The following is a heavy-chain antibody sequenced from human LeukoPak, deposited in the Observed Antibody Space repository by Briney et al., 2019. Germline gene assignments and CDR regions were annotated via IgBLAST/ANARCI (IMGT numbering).Heavy chain of an antibody. V-gene: IGHV1-69*06. CDR3: AGGYGSGVMSPYALDV. CDR2: IVPRFAAA. CDR1: GVTFSDYP. D-gene: IGHD3-10*01. J-gene: IGHJ6*04. Sequence: SVKVSCKASGVTFSDYPISWVRQAPGQGPEWMGGIVPRFAAADYAQQFQGRVTITADMYTTTAYMELSSLTSDDTVIYYCAGGYGSGVMSPYALDVWGTGTTVVVSS.